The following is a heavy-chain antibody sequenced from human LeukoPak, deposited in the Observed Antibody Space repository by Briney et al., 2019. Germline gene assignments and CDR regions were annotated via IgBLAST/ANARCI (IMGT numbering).Heavy chain of an antibody. Sequence: ASVKVSCKASGYTFISYGISWVRQAPGQGLEWMGWISAYNGNTKYAQKLQGRVTMTTDTSTSTAYMELRSLRSDDTAAYYCAREKTAYYYDSSGYYSPFDCWGQGTLVTVSS. V-gene: IGHV1-18*01. CDR3: AREKTAYYYDSSGYYSPFDC. J-gene: IGHJ4*02. D-gene: IGHD3-22*01. CDR1: GYTFISYG. CDR2: ISAYNGNT.